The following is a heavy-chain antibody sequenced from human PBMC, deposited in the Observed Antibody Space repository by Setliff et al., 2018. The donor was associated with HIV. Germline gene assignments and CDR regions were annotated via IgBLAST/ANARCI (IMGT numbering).Heavy chain of an antibody. Sequence: GGSLRLSCAASGFIFSSYAMHWVRQAPGKGLEWVAVMSYDGNNKYYADSVKGRFTISRDNAKNSLFLQMNSLRAEDTAVYYCARGGLWLPANPWGQGTLVTVSS. CDR2: MSYDGNNK. V-gene: IGHV3-30*07. J-gene: IGHJ5*02. CDR1: GFIFSSYA. CDR3: ARGGLWLPANP. D-gene: IGHD6-19*01.